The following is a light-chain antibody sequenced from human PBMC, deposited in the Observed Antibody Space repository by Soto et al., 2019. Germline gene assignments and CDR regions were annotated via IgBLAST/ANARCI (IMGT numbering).Light chain of an antibody. CDR3: SSHTTSNTWV. CDR1: SSDIGAYDY. V-gene: IGLV2-14*01. CDR2: AVT. Sequence: QSALTQPASMSGSPGQSISISCTGTSSDIGAYDYVSWHQQYPGKAPKLIIYAVTDRPSGISDRFSASKSGNTASLVISGLQAEDEADYYCSSHTTSNTWVFGAGTQLTVL. J-gene: IGLJ3*02.